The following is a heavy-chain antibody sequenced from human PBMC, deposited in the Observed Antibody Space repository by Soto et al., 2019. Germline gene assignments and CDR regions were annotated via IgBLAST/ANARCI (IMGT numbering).Heavy chain of an antibody. D-gene: IGHD6-13*01. J-gene: IGHJ4*02. V-gene: IGHV4-34*01. CDR3: ASIAAAGTDDY. Sequence: SETLSLTCAVHGGFFSGYHWSWLRQPPGKGLEWIGEINHSGSTNYNPSLKSRVTISVDTSKNQFSLKLSSVTAADTAVYYCASIAAAGTDDYWGQGTLVTVSS. CDR1: GGFFSGYH. CDR2: INHSGST.